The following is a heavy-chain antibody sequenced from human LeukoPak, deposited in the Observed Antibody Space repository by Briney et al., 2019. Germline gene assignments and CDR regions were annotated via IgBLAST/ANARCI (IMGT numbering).Heavy chain of an antibody. CDR1: GGTFRSYA. V-gene: IGHV1-69*13. CDR2: IIPIFGTA. D-gene: IGHD6-19*01. J-gene: IGHJ4*02. CDR3: ARGSPGIAVAGTVGFDY. Sequence: GASVKVSCKASGGTFRSYAISWVRQAPGQGLEWMGGIIPIFGTANYAQKFQGRVTITADESTSTAYMELSSLRSEDTAVYYCARGSPGIAVAGTVGFDYWGQGTLVTVSS.